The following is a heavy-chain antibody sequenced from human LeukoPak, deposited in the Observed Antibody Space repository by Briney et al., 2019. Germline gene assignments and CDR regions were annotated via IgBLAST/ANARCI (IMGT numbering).Heavy chain of an antibody. D-gene: IGHD3-22*01. CDR3: ATATSMIVPGDAFDI. J-gene: IGHJ3*02. CDR2: MNPNSGNT. Sequence: GAAVKVSCKASGYTFTSYAMNWVRQAPGQGLEWMGWMNPNSGNTGYAQKFQGRVTMTEDTSTDTAYMELSSLRSEDTAVYYCATATSMIVPGDAFDIWGQGTMVTVSS. CDR1: GYTFTSYA. V-gene: IGHV1-8*02.